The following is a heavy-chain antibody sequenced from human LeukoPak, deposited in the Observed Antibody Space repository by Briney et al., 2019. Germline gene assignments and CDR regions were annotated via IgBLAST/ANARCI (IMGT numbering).Heavy chain of an antibody. D-gene: IGHD6-19*01. V-gene: IGHV3-7*04. CDR3: ARVSCGWLGY. Sequence: GGSLRPSCAAPGFTFSNYWMSWVRQAPGKGLEWVAYIKQDGSEKYYVDSVKGRFTISRDNAKNSLYLQMNSLRVEDTAVYYCARVSCGWLGYWGQGSLVTVSS. CDR2: IKQDGSEK. J-gene: IGHJ4*02. CDR1: GFTFSNYW.